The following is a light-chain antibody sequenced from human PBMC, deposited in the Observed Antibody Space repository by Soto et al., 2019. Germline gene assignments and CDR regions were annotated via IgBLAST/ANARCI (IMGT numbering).Light chain of an antibody. Sequence: QSVLTQPPSASGTPGQGVTISCSGSTSNIGSNYVYWYQQLPGTAPKLLIYRNNQGPSGVPDRFSGSKSGTSASLAISGLRSDDEADYFCATWDDSLNGFYVFGTGTKVTVL. CDR2: RNN. CDR3: ATWDDSLNGFYV. CDR1: TSNIGSNY. J-gene: IGLJ1*01. V-gene: IGLV1-47*01.